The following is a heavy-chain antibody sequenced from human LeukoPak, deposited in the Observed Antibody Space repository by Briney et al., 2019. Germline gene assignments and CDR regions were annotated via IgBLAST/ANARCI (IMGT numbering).Heavy chain of an antibody. Sequence: PGESLKISCKGSGYKFTNYWIGWVREMPGKGLDWMGIIYPDDSDTRYSPSFQGQVTISADKSIGTAYLQWSSLKAPDTAIYYCVGPPSTTVDGDYWGQGTLVTVSS. CDR1: GYKFTNYW. CDR3: VGPPSTTVDGDY. J-gene: IGHJ4*02. D-gene: IGHD4-11*01. V-gene: IGHV5-51*01. CDR2: IYPDDSDT.